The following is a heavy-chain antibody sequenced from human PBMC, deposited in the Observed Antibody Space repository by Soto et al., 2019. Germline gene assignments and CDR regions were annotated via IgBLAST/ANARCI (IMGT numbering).Heavy chain of an antibody. Sequence: SQTLSLTCAISGDSVSSNSAAWNWIRQSPSRGLEWLGRTYYRSKWYNDYAVSVKSRITINPDTSKNQFSLQLNSVTPEDTAVYYCSREHPHIVVVTAIPNDWFDPWGQGTLVTVS. CDR2: TYYRSKWYN. J-gene: IGHJ5*02. D-gene: IGHD2-21*02. CDR1: GDSVSSNSAA. CDR3: SREHPHIVVVTAIPNDWFDP. V-gene: IGHV6-1*01.